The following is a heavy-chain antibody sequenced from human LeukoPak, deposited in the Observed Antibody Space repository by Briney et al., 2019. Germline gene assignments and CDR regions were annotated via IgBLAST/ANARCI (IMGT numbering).Heavy chain of an antibody. J-gene: IGHJ5*02. V-gene: IGHV4-61*02. CDR3: ARMYCSGGTCYEFSSRWFDP. Sequence: SETLSLTCTVSGGSISSSNYYWGWIRQPAGKGLEWIGRIYTSGSTNYNPSLKSRVTMSVDTSKNQFSLKLTSVTAADTAVYYCARMYCSGGTCYEFSSRWFDPWGQGTLVTVSS. CDR1: GGSISSSNYY. CDR2: IYTSGST. D-gene: IGHD2-15*01.